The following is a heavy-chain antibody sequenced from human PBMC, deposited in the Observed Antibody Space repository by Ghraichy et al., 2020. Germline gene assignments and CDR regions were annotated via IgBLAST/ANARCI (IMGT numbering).Heavy chain of an antibody. CDR1: GFTFSSYD. D-gene: IGHD6-13*01. Sequence: GGYLRLSCAASGFTFSSYDMHWVRQATGKGLEWVSAIGTAGDTYYPGSVKGRFTISRENAKNSLYLQMNSLRAGDTAVYYCARVSYSSSWYFGRGENNDYYYYYGMDVWGQGTTVTVSS. CDR2: IGTAGDT. J-gene: IGHJ6*02. V-gene: IGHV3-13*01. CDR3: ARVSYSSSWYFGRGENNDYYYYYGMDV.